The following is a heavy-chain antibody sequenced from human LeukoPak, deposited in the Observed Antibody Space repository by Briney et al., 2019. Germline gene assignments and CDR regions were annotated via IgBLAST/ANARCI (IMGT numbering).Heavy chain of an antibody. V-gene: IGHV3-21*01. CDR2: ISSNSSYI. CDR3: ARGTLYYYDSSGYPQDY. J-gene: IGHJ4*02. Sequence: PGGSLRLSCAASGFTFSSYSMNWVRQAPGKGLEWVSSISSNSSYIYYADSVKGRFTISRDNAKNSLYLQMNSLRAEDTAVYYCARGTLYYYDSSGYPQDYWGQGTLVTVSS. CDR1: GFTFSSYS. D-gene: IGHD3-22*01.